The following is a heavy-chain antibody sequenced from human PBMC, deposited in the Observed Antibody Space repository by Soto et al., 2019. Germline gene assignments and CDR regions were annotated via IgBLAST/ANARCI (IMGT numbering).Heavy chain of an antibody. CDR3: ARGVVIPDY. V-gene: IGHV1-3*01. Sequence: ASVKVSCKASGNTFTSYGMQWVRQAPGQRLEWTGWINAGNGNTKCSQKFQGRVTITRDTSASTAYMEPSSLRSEDTAVYYCARGVVIPDYWGQGTLVTVSS. J-gene: IGHJ4*02. CDR1: GNTFTSYG. CDR2: INAGNGNT. D-gene: IGHD3-3*01.